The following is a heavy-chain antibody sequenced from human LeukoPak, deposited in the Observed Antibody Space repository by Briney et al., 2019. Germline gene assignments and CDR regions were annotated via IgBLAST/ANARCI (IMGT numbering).Heavy chain of an antibody. J-gene: IGHJ4*02. CDR1: GFSFSNYA. D-gene: IGHD3-22*01. Sequence: PGGSLRLSCVPSGFSFSNYAMSWVRQAPGKGLEWVSSISGSGGSTHYVDSVKGRSTISRDKTKNTLYLQMNSLRAEDTAVYYCAKSSYYDASGYYREYYFDSWGQGTLVTVSS. CDR3: AKSSYYDASGYYREYYFDS. CDR2: ISGSGGST. V-gene: IGHV3-23*01.